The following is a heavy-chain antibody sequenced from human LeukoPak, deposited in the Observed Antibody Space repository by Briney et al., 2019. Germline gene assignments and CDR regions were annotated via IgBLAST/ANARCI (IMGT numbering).Heavy chain of an antibody. CDR3: ARDSLQLWYRMAFVDY. V-gene: IGHV7-4-1*02. Sequence: ASVKVSCKASGGTFSSYAISWVRQAPGQGLEWMGWINTNTGNPTYAQGFTGRFVFSLDTSVSTAYLQISSLKAEDTAVYYCARDSLQLWYRMAFVDYWGQGTLVTVSS. D-gene: IGHD5-18*01. J-gene: IGHJ4*02. CDR1: GGTFSSYA. CDR2: INTNTGNP.